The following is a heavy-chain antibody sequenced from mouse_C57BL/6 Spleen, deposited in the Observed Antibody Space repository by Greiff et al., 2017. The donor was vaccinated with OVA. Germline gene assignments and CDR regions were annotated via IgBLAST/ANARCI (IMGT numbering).Heavy chain of an antibody. CDR2: IDPETGGT. CDR1: GYTFTDYE. CDR3: TRRDYSNYEGVFAY. D-gene: IGHD2-5*01. V-gene: IGHV1-15*01. J-gene: IGHJ3*01. Sequence: QVQLKQSGAELVRPGASVTLSCKASGYTFTDYEMHWVKQTPVHGLEWIGAIDPETGGTAYNQKFKGKAILTADNSSSTAYMELRSLTSEDSAVYYCTRRDYSNYEGVFAYWGQGTLVTVSA.